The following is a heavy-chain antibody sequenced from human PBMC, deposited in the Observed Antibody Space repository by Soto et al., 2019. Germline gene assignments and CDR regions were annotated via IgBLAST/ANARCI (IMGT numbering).Heavy chain of an antibody. CDR2: INHSGST. D-gene: IGHD6-13*01. CDR1: GGSFSDYY. J-gene: IGHJ4*02. Sequence: SETLSLTCAVYGGSFSDYYWSWIRQPPGKGLEWIGEINHSGSTNYNPSLKSRVTISVDTSKNQFSLKLSSVTAADTALYYCARTIRKYSSNWRYFDYWGQGALVTVSS. V-gene: IGHV4-34*01. CDR3: ARTIRKYSSNWRYFDY.